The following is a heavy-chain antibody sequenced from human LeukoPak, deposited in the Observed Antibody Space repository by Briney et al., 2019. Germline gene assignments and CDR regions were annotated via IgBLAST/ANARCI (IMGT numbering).Heavy chain of an antibody. V-gene: IGHV3-30*03. J-gene: IGHJ3*01. D-gene: IGHD3-22*01. CDR1: GFTSSDFG. CDR3: ARGVEVITGDVFDV. CDR2: ISYDGNIY. Sequence: PGGSLNFSCAAPGFTSSDFGMTWFRQAPGKGLEGLAIISYDGNIYDYADSVKGRFTISRANSKNTVSLQMNNLRAEDTAIYYCARGVEVITGDVFDVWGQGTMVTVSS.